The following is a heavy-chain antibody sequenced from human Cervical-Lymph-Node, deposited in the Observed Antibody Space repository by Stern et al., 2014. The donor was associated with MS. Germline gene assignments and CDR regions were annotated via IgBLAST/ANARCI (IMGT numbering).Heavy chain of an antibody. CDR3: ALSSETSDRWYSLGYDL. V-gene: IGHV1-69*01. D-gene: IGHD6-13*01. Sequence: QVQLVQSGAEVTKPGSSVKVSCQASGGTFSTFPSSWVRQAPGQGLEWMGVIFPVFGTPTYAQEFRGRVTITADVSTSTVYMELSSLRSDDTAVYYCALSSETSDRWYSLGYDLWGQGTLVTVSS. CDR1: GGTFSTFP. CDR2: IFPVFGTP. J-gene: IGHJ5*02.